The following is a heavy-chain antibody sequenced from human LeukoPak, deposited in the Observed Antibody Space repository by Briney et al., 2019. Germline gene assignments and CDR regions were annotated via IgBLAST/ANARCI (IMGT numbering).Heavy chain of an antibody. V-gene: IGHV1-69*01. J-gene: IGHJ6*03. Sequence: SVKVSCKASGGTFSSYAISWVRQAPGQGLEWMGGIIPIFGTANYAQKFQGRVTITADESTSTAYMELSSLRSEDTAVYYCARDGITMVRGVMSYYYYMDVWGKGTTVTVSS. D-gene: IGHD3-10*01. CDR2: IIPIFGTA. CDR3: ARDGITMVRGVMSYYYYMDV. CDR1: GGTFSSYA.